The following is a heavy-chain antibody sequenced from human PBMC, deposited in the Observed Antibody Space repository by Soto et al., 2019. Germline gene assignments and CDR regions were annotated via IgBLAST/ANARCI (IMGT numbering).Heavy chain of an antibody. V-gene: IGHV3-21*01. D-gene: IGHD2-15*01. Sequence: GGSLRLSCAASGFALSSYSIGWVRQAPGKGLEWVSFTFNFDGSLYYADSVKGRFAISRDNAKNSVYLQMNSLRAEDTAVYYCAREEGYCGGGRCFRSAFDLWGQGTVVTVSS. CDR2: TFNFDGSL. J-gene: IGHJ3*01. CDR3: AREEGYCGGGRCFRSAFDL. CDR1: GFALSSYS.